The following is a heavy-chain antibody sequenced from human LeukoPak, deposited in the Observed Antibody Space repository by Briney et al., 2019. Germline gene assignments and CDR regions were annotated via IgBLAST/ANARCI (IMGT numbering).Heavy chain of an antibody. Sequence: NPGGSLRLSCAASGFTFSDYYMSWIRQAPGKGLEWVSYISSSGSTIYYADSVKGRFTISRDNSKNTLYLQMNSLRAEDTAVYYCAKGPIVVVIISYFDYWGQGTLVTVSS. J-gene: IGHJ4*02. D-gene: IGHD3-22*01. CDR3: AKGPIVVVIISYFDY. CDR1: GFTFSDYY. V-gene: IGHV3-11*01. CDR2: ISSSGSTI.